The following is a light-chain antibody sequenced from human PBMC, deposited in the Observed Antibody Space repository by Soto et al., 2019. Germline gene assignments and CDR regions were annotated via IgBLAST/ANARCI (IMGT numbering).Light chain of an antibody. Sequence: QSALTQPASVSVSPGQSITISCTGTSSDVGGYNYVSWYQQHPGNAPKLMISEVSNRPSGVSKRFSGSKSGNTSSLTISGRQAEDEADYYFSSYTSSSPVVFGGGTKLTVL. CDR2: EVS. CDR3: SSYTSSSPVV. J-gene: IGLJ2*01. V-gene: IGLV2-14*01. CDR1: SSDVGGYNY.